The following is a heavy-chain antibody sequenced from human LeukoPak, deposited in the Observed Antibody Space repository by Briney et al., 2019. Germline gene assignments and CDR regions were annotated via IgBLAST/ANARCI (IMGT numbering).Heavy chain of an antibody. J-gene: IGHJ4*02. CDR1: EFTVSSNY. Sequence: GGSLRLSCEVSEFTVSSNYMTWVRQAPGKGLEWVSIIYSGGSTYYADSVKGRFAISRDNSKNTLYLQMNSLRAEDTAVFYCARDLTGDAYFDYWGQGTLVTVSS. CDR3: ARDLTGDAYFDY. CDR2: IYSGGST. D-gene: IGHD7-27*01. V-gene: IGHV3-66*01.